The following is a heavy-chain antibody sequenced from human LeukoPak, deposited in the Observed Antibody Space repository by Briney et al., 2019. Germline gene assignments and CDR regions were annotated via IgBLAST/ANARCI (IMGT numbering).Heavy chain of an antibody. J-gene: IGHJ6*04. V-gene: IGHV3-30-3*01. Sequence: GRSLRLSCAASGFTFSSYAMHWVRQAPGKGREWVAVISYDGSNKYYADSVKGRFTISRDNSKNTLYLQMNSLRAEDTAVYFCARALGVTPPYYFSYGMDVWGKGATVTVSS. CDR2: ISYDGSNK. CDR1: GFTFSSYA. D-gene: IGHD2-21*02. CDR3: ARALGVTPPYYFSYGMDV.